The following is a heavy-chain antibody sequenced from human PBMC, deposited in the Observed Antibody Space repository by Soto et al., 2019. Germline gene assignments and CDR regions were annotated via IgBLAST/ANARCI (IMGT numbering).Heavy chain of an antibody. V-gene: IGHV3-74*01. CDR2: INSDGSST. Sequence: GGSLRLSCAASGFTFSLYWMHWVRRAPGKGLVWVSRINSDGSSTSYADSVKGRFTISRDNAKNTLYLQMNSLRAEDTAVYYCGVPAAIETYYYGVDVWGHGTTATVS. D-gene: IGHD2-2*02. CDR3: GVPAAIETYYYGVDV. CDR1: GFTFSLYW. J-gene: IGHJ6*02.